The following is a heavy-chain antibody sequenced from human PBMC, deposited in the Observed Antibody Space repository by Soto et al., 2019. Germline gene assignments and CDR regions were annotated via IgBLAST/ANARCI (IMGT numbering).Heavy chain of an antibody. Sequence: QITLNESGPTVVRPTETLTLTCRFSGFSLTTSGVGVGWIRQSPGKAPEWLALIYWDDDKRHSASLKSRLTITKYTSQTQGVLQVSDLDPTDTATYSCAHRVLRTVFGLVTTTAIYFDFWGQGAPVAVSS. V-gene: IGHV2-5*02. CDR2: IYWDDDK. CDR1: GFSLTTSGVG. CDR3: AHRVLRTVFGLVTTTAIYFDF. J-gene: IGHJ4*02. D-gene: IGHD3-3*01.